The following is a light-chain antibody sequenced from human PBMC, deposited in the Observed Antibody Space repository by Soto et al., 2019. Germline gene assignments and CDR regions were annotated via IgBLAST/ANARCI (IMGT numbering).Light chain of an antibody. Sequence: EIEMTQSPSTLSATPGDRVTLSCRASQTVSSYLAWYQQKPGQAPKLLIYKASTLKSGIPSRFSGSGSGTEFTLTISSLQSEDFAVYYCQQYKNWPPTTFGQGTRLEIK. V-gene: IGKV1-5*03. J-gene: IGKJ5*01. CDR3: QQYKNWPPTT. CDR2: KAS. CDR1: QTVSSY.